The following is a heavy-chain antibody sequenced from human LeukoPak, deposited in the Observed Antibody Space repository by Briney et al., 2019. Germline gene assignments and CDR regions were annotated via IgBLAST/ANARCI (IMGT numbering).Heavy chain of an antibody. CDR2: IKQEGSEK. Sequence: GGSLRLSCAASGFTFSSYWMRWVRQAPGKGLEWVANIKQEGSEKYYVDSVKGRFNISRDNAKNSLYLQMNSLRAEDTAVYYCARLSYYDSSGYYNYDAFDIWGQGTMVTVSS. D-gene: IGHD3-22*01. CDR1: GFTFSSYW. V-gene: IGHV3-7*01. J-gene: IGHJ3*02. CDR3: ARLSYYDSSGYYNYDAFDI.